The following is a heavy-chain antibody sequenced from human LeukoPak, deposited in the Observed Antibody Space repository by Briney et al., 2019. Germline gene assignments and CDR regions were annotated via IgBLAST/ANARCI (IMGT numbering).Heavy chain of an antibody. V-gene: IGHV3-21*01. Sequence: GGSLRLSCAVSGLSFSRSSMIWVRQAPGKGLEWVASVTGRSSYIYYADSVKGRFTISRDNVRNSLYLRMNSLRVEDTAVYYCARDPSLDSNYGVYADFWGRGTLVTVSS. CDR2: VTGRSSYI. CDR3: ARDPSLDSNYGVYADF. CDR1: GLSFSRSS. D-gene: IGHD4-17*01. J-gene: IGHJ4*02.